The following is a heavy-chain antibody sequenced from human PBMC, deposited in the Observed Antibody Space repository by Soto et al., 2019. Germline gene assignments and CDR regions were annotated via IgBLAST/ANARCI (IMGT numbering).Heavy chain of an antibody. D-gene: IGHD3-10*01. CDR2: IKEDGSEK. CDR3: ARERYYYGSGDY. Sequence: EVQVVESGGGLVQPGGSLRLSCAASGFTFSSYWMSWVRQAPGKGLEWVANIKEDGSEKNYVDSVKGQFTISRDNAKNSLYLQMNSLRAEETAGYYCARERYYYGSGDYWGQGTLVTVSS. CDR1: GFTFSSYW. J-gene: IGHJ4*02. V-gene: IGHV3-7*01.